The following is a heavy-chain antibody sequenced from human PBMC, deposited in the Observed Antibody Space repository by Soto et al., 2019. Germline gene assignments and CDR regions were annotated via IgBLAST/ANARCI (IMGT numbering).Heavy chain of an antibody. Sequence: ASVKVSCKASGYTFTSYAMHWVRQAPGQRLEWMGWINAGNGNTKYSQKFQGRVTITRDTSASTAYMELSSLRSEDTAVYYCARGYCSSTSCFAWFDPWGQGTLVTVSS. CDR1: GYTFTSYA. CDR3: ARGYCSSTSCFAWFDP. D-gene: IGHD2-2*01. CDR2: INAGNGNT. J-gene: IGHJ5*02. V-gene: IGHV1-3*01.